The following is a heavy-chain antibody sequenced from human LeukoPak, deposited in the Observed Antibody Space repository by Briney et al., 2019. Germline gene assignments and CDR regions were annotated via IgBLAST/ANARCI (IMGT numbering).Heavy chain of an antibody. CDR3: ARDPTTVTKGFDI. CDR2: ISYSGST. J-gene: IGHJ3*02. Sequence: SETLSLTCTGSGGSISSHYWTWIRQSPGKGLKWIGYISYSGSTNYNPSLKSRVTLSVDTSKNQFSLKLSSVTAADTAVYYCARDPTTVTKGFDIWGQGTTVTVSS. CDR1: GGSISSHY. D-gene: IGHD4-17*01. V-gene: IGHV4-59*11.